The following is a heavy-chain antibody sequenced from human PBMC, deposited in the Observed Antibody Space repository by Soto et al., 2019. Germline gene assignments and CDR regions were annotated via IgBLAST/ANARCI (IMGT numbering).Heavy chain of an antibody. Sequence: GGSLRLSCAASGFTFSDYWMHWVRQVAGKGLVWVSRINSDGTDINYADSVKGRFTISRDNAKNTLYLQMNSLRAEDTAVYYCASAGYSGYDPFDYWGQGALVTVSS. D-gene: IGHD5-12*01. V-gene: IGHV3-74*01. CDR1: GFTFSDYW. CDR3: ASAGYSGYDPFDY. CDR2: INSDGTDI. J-gene: IGHJ4*02.